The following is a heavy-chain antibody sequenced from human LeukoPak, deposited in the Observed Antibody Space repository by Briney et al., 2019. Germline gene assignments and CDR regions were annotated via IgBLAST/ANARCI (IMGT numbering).Heavy chain of an antibody. CDR1: GGSISSYY. CDR2: IYDSGST. V-gene: IGHV4-59*12. Sequence: RSSETLSLTCTVSGGSISSYYWSWIRQPPGKGLEWIGYIYDSGSTNYNPSLKSRVTISVDTSKNQFSLKLSSVTAADTAVYYCARPYHYYMDVWGKGITVIVSS. J-gene: IGHJ6*03. CDR3: ARPYHYYMDV.